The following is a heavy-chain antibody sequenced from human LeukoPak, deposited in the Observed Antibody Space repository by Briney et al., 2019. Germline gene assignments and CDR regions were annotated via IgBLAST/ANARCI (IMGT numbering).Heavy chain of an antibody. V-gene: IGHV1-8*01. Sequence: GASVKVFCKTSGYPVTKWEIDRVRQAAGQGLEWLGWVHPDNGNTYYAQRFWGRVTMSRDTSTTTAYMELSGLRSNDTAVYFCATGPRNDPWGQGTLVTVSS. D-gene: IGHD1-14*01. J-gene: IGHJ5*02. CDR1: GYPVTKWE. CDR3: ATGPRNDP. CDR2: VHPDNGNT.